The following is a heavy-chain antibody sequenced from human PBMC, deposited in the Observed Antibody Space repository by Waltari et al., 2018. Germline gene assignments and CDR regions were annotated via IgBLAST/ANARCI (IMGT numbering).Heavy chain of an antibody. Sequence: EVQLVEAVAGLVQPGGSLRLSCAASAFPVSSYAMSWVRQAPGKGREWVSAISGSGGSTYYADSVKGRFTISRDNSKNTLYLQMNSLRAEDTAVYYCAKGHYWYFDLWGRGTLVTVSS. CDR1: AFPVSSYA. J-gene: IGHJ2*01. CDR3: AKGHYWYFDL. CDR2: ISGSGGST. V-gene: IGHV3-23*04.